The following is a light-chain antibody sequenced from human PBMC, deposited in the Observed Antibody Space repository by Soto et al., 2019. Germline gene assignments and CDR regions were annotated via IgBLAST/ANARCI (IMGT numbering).Light chain of an antibody. CDR1: QDLSNS. J-gene: IGKJ4*01. CDR2: DAS. Sequence: DIQMTQSPSSLSASVGDRVTITCQASQDLSNSISWYQQRPGKAPTLVIHDASTLETGVPSRLSGSGSGTEFTFTTTSLKSEDIATYYCTQYHSLPLTFGGGTKVEIK. V-gene: IGKV1-33*01. CDR3: TQYHSLPLT.